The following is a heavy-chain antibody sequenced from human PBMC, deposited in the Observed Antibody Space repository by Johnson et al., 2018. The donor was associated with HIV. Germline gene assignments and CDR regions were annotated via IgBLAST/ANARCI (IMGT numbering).Heavy chain of an antibody. CDR1: GFTFSSYG. CDR3: ANDQANIAARTDAFDI. D-gene: IGHD6-6*01. J-gene: IGHJ3*02. Sequence: QVQLVESGGGVVQPGRSLILSCAASGFTFSSYGMHWVRQAPGKGLELVAAIWDGGSNKYYADSVKGRFTISRDNSKNTLYLQMNSLRAEDTAVYYCANDQANIAARTDAFDIWGQGTMVTVSS. CDR2: IWDGGSNK. V-gene: IGHV3-33*06.